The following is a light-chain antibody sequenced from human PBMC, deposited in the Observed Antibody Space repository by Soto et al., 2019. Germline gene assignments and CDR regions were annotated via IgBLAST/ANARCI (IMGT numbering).Light chain of an antibody. V-gene: IGKV3-11*01. CDR3: QQYTNWPIT. Sequence: EIVLTQSPASLSLSPGDRATLSCRASQTVGSSLAWYQHRPGQAPRLLFSHASNRATGVPSRFGGSGSGTDFPLTINSLEPEDFAVYYCQQYTNWPITFGQGTRLEIK. CDR2: HAS. J-gene: IGKJ5*01. CDR1: QTVGSS.